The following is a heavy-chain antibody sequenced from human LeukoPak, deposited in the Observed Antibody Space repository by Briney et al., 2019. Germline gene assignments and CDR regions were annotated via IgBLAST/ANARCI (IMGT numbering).Heavy chain of an antibody. D-gene: IGHD6-13*01. Sequence: QPGGSLRLSCAASGFTFSTYWMSWVRQAPGKGLEGGANIKQDGSEKYYLDSVKGRFTISRDKAKNSLYLQMNSLRAEDTAVYFCTREAAAGIDYWGQGTLVTVSS. J-gene: IGHJ4*02. CDR1: GFTFSTYW. CDR3: TREAAAGIDY. CDR2: IKQDGSEK. V-gene: IGHV3-7*01.